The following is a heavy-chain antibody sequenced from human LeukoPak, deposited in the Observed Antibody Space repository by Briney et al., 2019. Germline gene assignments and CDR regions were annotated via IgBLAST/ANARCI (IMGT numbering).Heavy chain of an antibody. J-gene: IGHJ4*02. CDR3: ATTYSGYDY. Sequence: ASVKVSCKASGYTFTSYYMHWVRQAPGQGLEWMGIINPSGGSTSYAQKFQGRVTITADKSTSTAYMELSSLRSEDTAVYYCATTYSGYDYWGQGTLVTVSS. CDR1: GYTFTSYY. V-gene: IGHV1-46*01. CDR2: INPSGGST. D-gene: IGHD5-12*01.